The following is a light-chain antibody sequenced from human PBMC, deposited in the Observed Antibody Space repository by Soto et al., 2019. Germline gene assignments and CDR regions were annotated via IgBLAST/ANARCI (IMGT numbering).Light chain of an antibody. J-gene: IGKJ1*01. Sequence: EIVMTQSPATLSVSPGERATLSCRASQGVSNHLAWYQQKPGQAPRLLIYGASTRATGIPARFSGSGSGTEFTLTISSLQSEDFAVYYCQQYDNWPPCTFGHGTKVELK. CDR2: GAS. CDR3: QQYDNWPPCT. V-gene: IGKV3-15*01. CDR1: QGVSNH.